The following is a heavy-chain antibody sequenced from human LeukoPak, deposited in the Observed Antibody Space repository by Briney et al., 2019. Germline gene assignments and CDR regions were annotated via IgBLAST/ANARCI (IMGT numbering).Heavy chain of an antibody. Sequence: SETLSLTCTVSGGSISSYYWGWIRQPPGKGLERIGSIYHSGSTYYNPSLKSRVTISVDTSKNQFSLKLRSVTAADTAVYYCARVVQSTDSSGFYLPEYFQHWGQGTLVTVSS. CDR2: IYHSGST. V-gene: IGHV4-38-2*02. J-gene: IGHJ1*01. D-gene: IGHD3-22*01. CDR1: GGSISSYY. CDR3: ARVVQSTDSSGFYLPEYFQH.